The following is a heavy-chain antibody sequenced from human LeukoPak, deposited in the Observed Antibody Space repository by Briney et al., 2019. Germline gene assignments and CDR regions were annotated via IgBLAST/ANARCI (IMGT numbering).Heavy chain of an antibody. J-gene: IGHJ5*02. CDR3: ARDVTGYYDILTGYYNSNWFDP. D-gene: IGHD3-9*01. CDR2: IYTSGST. V-gene: IGHV4-4*07. CDR1: GGSISSYY. Sequence: SETLSLTCTVSGGSISSYYWSWIRQPAGKGLEWIGRIYTSGSTNYNPYLNSRVTMSVDTSKNQFSLKLSSVTAADTAVYYCARDVTGYYDILTGYYNSNWFDPWGQGTLVTVSS.